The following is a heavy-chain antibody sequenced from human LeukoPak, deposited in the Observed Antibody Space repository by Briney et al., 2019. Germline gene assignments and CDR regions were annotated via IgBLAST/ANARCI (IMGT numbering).Heavy chain of an antibody. Sequence: PGGSLRLSCAASGFTFSSYGMHWVRQAPGKGLEWVAVIWYDGSNKYYADSVRGRFTISRDNSKNTLYLQMNSLRAEDTAVYYCASRHCSSSSCYDSPWFDPWGQGTLVTVSS. J-gene: IGHJ5*02. CDR3: ASRHCSSSSCYDSPWFDP. D-gene: IGHD2-2*01. CDR1: GFTFSSYG. CDR2: IWYDGSNK. V-gene: IGHV3-33*01.